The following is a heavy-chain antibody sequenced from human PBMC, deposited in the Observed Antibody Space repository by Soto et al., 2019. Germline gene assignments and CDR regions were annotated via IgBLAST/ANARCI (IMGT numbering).Heavy chain of an antibody. Sequence: EVQLVESGGGLVKPGGSLRLSCAASGFTFSNAWMSWVRQAPGKGLEWVGRIKSKTDGGTTDYAAPVKGRFTISRDDSKNTLYLQMNSLKTEDTAVYYCTSSINYVSGSYYDGNAFDIWGQGTMVTVSS. CDR3: TSSINYVSGSYYDGNAFDI. V-gene: IGHV3-15*01. CDR1: GFTFSNAW. CDR2: IKSKTDGGTT. J-gene: IGHJ3*02. D-gene: IGHD3-10*01.